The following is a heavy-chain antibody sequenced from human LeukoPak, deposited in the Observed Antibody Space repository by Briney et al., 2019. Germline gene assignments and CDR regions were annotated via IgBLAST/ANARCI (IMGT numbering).Heavy chain of an antibody. CDR2: IRSKAYGGTT. D-gene: IGHD3-3*01. V-gene: IGHV3-49*03. J-gene: IGHJ3*02. CDR3: TGGPIDDFWSGYPGPGAFDI. Sequence: GGSLRLSCTASGFTFGDYAMSWFRRAPGKGLEWVGFIRSKAYGGTTEYAASVKGRFTISRDDSKSIAYLQMNSLKTEDTAVYYCTGGPIDDFWSGYPGPGAFDIWGQGTMVTVSS. CDR1: GFTFGDYA.